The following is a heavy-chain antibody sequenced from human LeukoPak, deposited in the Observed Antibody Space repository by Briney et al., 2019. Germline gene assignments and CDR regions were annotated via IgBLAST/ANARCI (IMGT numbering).Heavy chain of an antibody. CDR1: GGSISSSSYY. V-gene: IGHV4-39*01. CDR2: IYYTGST. D-gene: IGHD3-10*01. Sequence: PSETLSLTCTVSGGSISSSSYYWGWIRQPPGKGLEWVGSIYYTGSTYCNPSLKSRVTISVDTSKNQLSLKLSSVTAAETAVYYCAKGAYGSGSSPPGYWGQGTLVTVSS. CDR3: AKGAYGSGSSPPGY. J-gene: IGHJ4*02.